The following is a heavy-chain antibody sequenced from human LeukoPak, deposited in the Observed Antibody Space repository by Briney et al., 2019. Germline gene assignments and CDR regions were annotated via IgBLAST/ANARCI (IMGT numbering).Heavy chain of an antibody. D-gene: IGHD3-22*01. J-gene: IGHJ4*02. Sequence: GRSLRLSCAASGFTFSSYGMHWVRQAPGKGLEWVAVIWYDGSNKYYADSVKGRFTISRDNSKNTLYLQMNSLRAEDTAVYYCARAEYYYDSSGYSTFDYWGQGTLVTVSS. CDR1: GFTFSSYG. V-gene: IGHV3-33*01. CDR3: ARAEYYYDSSGYSTFDY. CDR2: IWYDGSNK.